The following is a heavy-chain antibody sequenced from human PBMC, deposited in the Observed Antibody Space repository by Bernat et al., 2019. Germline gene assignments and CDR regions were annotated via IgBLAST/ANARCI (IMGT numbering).Heavy chain of an antibody. CDR3: ARDAGYSTGLYFLH. CDR1: GFTFSSSS. J-gene: IGHJ1*01. V-gene: IGHV3-30*01. Sequence: QVQLVESGGGVVQPGRSLRLSCAASGFTFSSSSMHWVRQAPGKGLEWVAVISSDGTKKYYADSVKGRLTIARDSSKNTLSLQMDSLRAEDTAVYYCARDAGYSTGLYFLHWGQGTLVTVSS. CDR2: ISSDGTKK. D-gene: IGHD6-19*01.